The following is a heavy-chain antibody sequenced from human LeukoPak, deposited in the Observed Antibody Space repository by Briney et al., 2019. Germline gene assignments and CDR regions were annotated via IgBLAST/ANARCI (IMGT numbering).Heavy chain of an antibody. CDR2: ISGSGGST. Sequence: GGSLRLSCAASGFTFSSYAMSWVRQAPGKGLEWVSAISGSGGSTYYADSVKGRFTISRDNSKNTLYLQMNSLRAEDTAVYYCARPDYGGNSGAYWGQGTLVTVSS. V-gene: IGHV3-23*01. CDR1: GFTFSSYA. J-gene: IGHJ4*02. CDR3: ARPDYGGNSGAY. D-gene: IGHD4-17*01.